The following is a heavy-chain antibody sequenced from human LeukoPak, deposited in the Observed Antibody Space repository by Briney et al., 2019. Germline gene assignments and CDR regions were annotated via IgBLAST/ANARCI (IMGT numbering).Heavy chain of an antibody. CDR2: IYTSGIT. J-gene: IGHJ4*02. D-gene: IGHD6-13*01. V-gene: IGHV4-4*07. Sequence: PSETLSLTCTVSGGSISSYYWSWIRQPAGKGLEWIGRIYTSGITNYNPSLKSRVTISVDTSKNQFSLKLSSVTAADTAVYYCARGIVAAAGTGRNGPFDYWGQGTLVTVSS. CDR1: GGSISSYY. CDR3: ARGIVAAAGTGRNGPFDY.